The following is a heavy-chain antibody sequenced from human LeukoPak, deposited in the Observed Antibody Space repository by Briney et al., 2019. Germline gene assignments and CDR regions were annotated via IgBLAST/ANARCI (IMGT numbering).Heavy chain of an antibody. CDR1: GDSVSSNLVT. J-gene: IGHJ4*02. V-gene: IGHV6-1*01. CDR2: TYFRSKWNN. CDR3: ARVTSGIFHY. Sequence: SQTLSLTCAISGDSVSSNLVTWNWVRQSPSRGLEWLGRTYFRSKWNNDYAVSVIGRITINPHASKNLFSLPLNSVTPEDTAVYYCARVTSGIFHYWGQGTLVTVSS. D-gene: IGHD1-1*01.